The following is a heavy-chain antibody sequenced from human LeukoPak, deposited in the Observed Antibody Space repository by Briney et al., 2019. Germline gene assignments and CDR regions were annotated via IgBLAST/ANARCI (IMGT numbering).Heavy chain of an antibody. Sequence: GGSLRLSCAASGFTFSSYEMNWVRQAPGKGLEWVAVILYDGSNKYYADSVKGRFTISRDNSKNTLYLQMNSLRAEDTAVYYCAKGGDYDSSGYKFPFGYWGQGTLVTVSS. CDR2: ILYDGSNK. V-gene: IGHV3-30*07. J-gene: IGHJ4*02. CDR3: AKGGDYDSSGYKFPFGY. CDR1: GFTFSSYE. D-gene: IGHD3-22*01.